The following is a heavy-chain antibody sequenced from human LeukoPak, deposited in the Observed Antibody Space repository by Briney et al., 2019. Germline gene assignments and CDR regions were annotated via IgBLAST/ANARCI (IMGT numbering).Heavy chain of an antibody. Sequence: GGSLRLSCAASGFTFSSYAMSWVRQAPGXXXXXXXGNSGSGYTHYADSVKGRFTISRDTSKNTLYLQMNSLRAEDTAVYYCAKDHGVSGSYRAFNYWGQGTLVTVSS. D-gene: IGHD3-16*02. CDR1: GFTFSSYA. V-gene: IGHV3-23*01. CDR2: NSGSGYT. CDR3: AKDHGVSGSYRAFNY. J-gene: IGHJ4*02.